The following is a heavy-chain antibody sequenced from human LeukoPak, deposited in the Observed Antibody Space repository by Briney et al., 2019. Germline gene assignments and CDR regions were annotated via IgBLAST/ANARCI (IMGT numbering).Heavy chain of an antibody. CDR3: TTVSNYYGSGAQTTDI. CDR2: VKGKTNGGTT. V-gene: IGHV3-15*01. J-gene: IGHJ3*02. D-gene: IGHD3-10*01. CDR1: GFTFSNAW. Sequence: PGGSLRLSCAASGFTFSNAWMSWVRQAPGRGLEWVGRVKGKTNGGTTDYAAPVKGRFTISRDDSQNTLYLQMDSLNNEGTALYYCTTVSNYYGSGAQTTDIWGQGTMVTVSS.